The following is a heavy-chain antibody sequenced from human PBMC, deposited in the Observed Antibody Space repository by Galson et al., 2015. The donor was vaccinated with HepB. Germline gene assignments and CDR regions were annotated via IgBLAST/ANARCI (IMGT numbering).Heavy chain of an antibody. J-gene: IGHJ3*02. D-gene: IGHD2-2*01. V-gene: IGHV3-7*03. CDR1: GFTFSSYW. CDR3: AREATPSDYQLPHPRLYGNDAFDI. Sequence: SLRLSCAASGFTFSSYWMSWVRQAPGKGLEWVANIKQDGSEKYYVDSVKGRFTISRDNAKNSLYLQMNSLRAEDTAVYYCAREATPSDYQLPHPRLYGNDAFDIWGQGTMVTVSS. CDR2: IKQDGSEK.